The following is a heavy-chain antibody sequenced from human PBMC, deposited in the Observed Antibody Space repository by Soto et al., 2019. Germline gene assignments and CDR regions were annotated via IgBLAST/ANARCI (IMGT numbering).Heavy chain of an antibody. V-gene: IGHV3-74*01. D-gene: IGHD1-26*01. CDR3: ARGNGGSYDWFDP. CDR2: IYNDGSST. CDR1: GFTFSSYW. Sequence: SGFTFSSYWMHWVRQAPGKGLVWVSRIYNDGSSTSYADSVKGRFTISRDNAKNTLYLQMNSLRAEDTAVYYCARGNGGSYDWFDPWGQGTLVTVSS. J-gene: IGHJ5*02.